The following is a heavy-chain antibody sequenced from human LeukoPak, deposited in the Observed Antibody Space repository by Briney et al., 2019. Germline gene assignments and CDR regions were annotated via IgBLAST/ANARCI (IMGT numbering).Heavy chain of an antibody. CDR2: ISYSGST. D-gene: IGHD4-17*01. CDR1: GGSISNHY. J-gene: IGHJ3*02. CDR3: ARDPTTVTKGFDI. Sequence: KTSETLSLTCTVSGGSISNHYWTWIRQPPGKGLEWIGYISYSGSTNYNPSLRSRVTISIDTSKNQISLRLSPVTAADTAVYYCARDPTTVTKGFDIWGLGTMVTVSP. V-gene: IGHV4-59*11.